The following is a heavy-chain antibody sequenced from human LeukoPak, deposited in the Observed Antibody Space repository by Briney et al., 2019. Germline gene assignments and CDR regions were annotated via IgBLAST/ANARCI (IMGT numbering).Heavy chain of an antibody. CDR3: AKDRNDILTYIYYYYYMDV. Sequence: PGGSLRLSCAASGFTFSSYGMHWVRQAPGKGLEWVAFIRYDGSNKYYADSVKGRFTISRDNSKNTLYLQMNSLRAEDTAVYYCAKDRNDILTYIYYYYYMDVWGKGTTVTISS. CDR1: GFTFSSYG. D-gene: IGHD3-9*01. V-gene: IGHV3-30*02. CDR2: IRYDGSNK. J-gene: IGHJ6*03.